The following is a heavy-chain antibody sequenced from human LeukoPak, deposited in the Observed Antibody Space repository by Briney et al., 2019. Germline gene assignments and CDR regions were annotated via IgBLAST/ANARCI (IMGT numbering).Heavy chain of an antibody. D-gene: IGHD1-26*01. Sequence: GGSLRLSCAASGFTFSSYWMSWVRQVPGKGLEWVSYISNRGYTIYYADSVKGRFTLSRDNAKNSLSLQMNSLRAEDTAVYYCAGGPWELDWWGQGTLVTVSS. CDR3: AGGPWELDW. CDR2: ISNRGYTI. V-gene: IGHV3-48*04. CDR1: GFTFSSYW. J-gene: IGHJ4*02.